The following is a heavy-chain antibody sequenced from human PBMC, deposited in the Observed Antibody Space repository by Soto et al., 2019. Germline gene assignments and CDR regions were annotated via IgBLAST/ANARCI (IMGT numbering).Heavy chain of an antibody. CDR3: ARRRSHALGAIDV. V-gene: IGHV4-59*12. Sequence: PSETLSLTCTVSGGSISPYYWSWIRQPPGKGLEWIGYIYYSGSTNYNPSLKSRVTMSVDTSKNQFSLKLTSVTAADTAVYYCARRRSHALGAIDVWGQGTTVTVSS. CDR1: GGSISPYY. D-gene: IGHD1-26*01. J-gene: IGHJ6*02. CDR2: IYYSGST.